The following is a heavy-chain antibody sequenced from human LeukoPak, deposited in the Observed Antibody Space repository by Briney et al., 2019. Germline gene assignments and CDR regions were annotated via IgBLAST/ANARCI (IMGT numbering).Heavy chain of an antibody. CDR1: GFTFSSYS. V-gene: IGHV3-23*01. CDR2: ISGSGGST. CDR3: AKGRRGVTCNFDY. J-gene: IGHJ4*02. D-gene: IGHD2-21*02. Sequence: PGGSLRLSCAASGFTFSSYSMNWVRQAPGKGLEWVSAISGSGGSTYYADSVKGRFTISRDNSKNTLYLQMNSLRAEDTAVYYCAKGRRGVTCNFDYWGQGTLVTVSS.